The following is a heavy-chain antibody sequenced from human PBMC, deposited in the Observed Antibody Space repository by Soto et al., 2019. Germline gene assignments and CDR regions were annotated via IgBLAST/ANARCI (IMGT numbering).Heavy chain of an antibody. CDR3: ARGSRRYFDWLLFPSQYYFDY. D-gene: IGHD3-9*01. CDR1: GGSFSGYY. J-gene: IGHJ4*02. Sequence: PSETLSLTCAVYGGSFSGYYWSWIRQPPGKGLEWIGEINHSGSTNYNPSLKSRVTISVDTSKNQFSLKLSSVTAADTAVYYCARGSRRYFDWLLFPSQYYFDYWGQGTLVTVSS. V-gene: IGHV4-34*01. CDR2: INHSGST.